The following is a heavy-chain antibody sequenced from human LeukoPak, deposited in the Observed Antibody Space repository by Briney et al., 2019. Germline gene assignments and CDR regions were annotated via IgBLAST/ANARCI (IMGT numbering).Heavy chain of an antibody. Sequence: GGSLRLSCAASGFTFSSYSMIWVRQAPGKGLEWVSSITSSSTTMYYADSVKGRFTISRDNAKNSLYLQMNSLRAEDTALYYCARLIGYATAAAATDYWGQGALVTVSS. CDR3: ARLIGYATAAAATDY. J-gene: IGHJ4*02. V-gene: IGHV3-48*04. CDR1: GFTFSSYS. CDR2: ITSSSTTM. D-gene: IGHD6-13*01.